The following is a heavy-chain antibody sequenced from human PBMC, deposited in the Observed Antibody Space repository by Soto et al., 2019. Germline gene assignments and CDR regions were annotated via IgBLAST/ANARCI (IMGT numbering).Heavy chain of an antibody. J-gene: IGHJ6*02. CDR3: AKDGPNVVVNAHDYGMDV. V-gene: IGHV3-30*18. CDR2: ISYDGSNK. D-gene: IGHD2-21*01. CDR1: GFTFSSYG. Sequence: GGSLRLSCAASGFTFSSYGMHWVRQAPGKGLEWVAVISYDGSNKYYADSVKGRFTISRDNSKNTLYLQMNSLRAEDTAVYYCAKDGPNVVVNAHDYGMDVWGQGTTVTVSS.